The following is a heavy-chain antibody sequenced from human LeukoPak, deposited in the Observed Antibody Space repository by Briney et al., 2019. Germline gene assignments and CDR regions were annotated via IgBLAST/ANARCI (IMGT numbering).Heavy chain of an antibody. CDR2: IIPIFGTA. J-gene: IGHJ5*02. D-gene: IGHD2-2*01. V-gene: IGHV1-69*01. Sequence: SVKVSCRASGGTFSSYAISWVRQAPGQGLEWMGGIIPIFGTADYAQKFQGRVTITADESTSTAYMELSSLRSEDTAVYYCARDGSSSTSWDGYWFDPWGQGTLVTVSS. CDR1: GGTFSSYA. CDR3: ARDGSSSTSWDGYWFDP.